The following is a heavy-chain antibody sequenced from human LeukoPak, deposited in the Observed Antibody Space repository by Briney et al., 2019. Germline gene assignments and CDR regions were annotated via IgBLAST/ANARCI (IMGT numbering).Heavy chain of an antibody. CDR3: ASSSILATYDY. CDR2: ISGSGGST. J-gene: IGHJ4*02. D-gene: IGHD5-12*01. V-gene: IGHV3-23*01. CDR1: GFTFSSYA. Sequence: GGSLRLSCAASGFTFSSYAMSWVRQAPGKGLEWVSAISGSGGSTHYADSVKGRFTISRDNSKNTLYLQMNSLRAEDTAVYYCASSSILATYDYWGQGTLVTVSS.